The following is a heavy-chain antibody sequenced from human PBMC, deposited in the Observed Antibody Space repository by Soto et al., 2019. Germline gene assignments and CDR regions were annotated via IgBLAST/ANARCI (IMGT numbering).Heavy chain of an antibody. CDR3: AHAYGGTSWPNDAFDV. V-gene: IGHV2-5*02. CDR1: GFSFSADGVG. D-gene: IGHD2-2*01. J-gene: IGHJ3*01. Sequence: QITLKESGPTLVKPTQTLTLTCIFSGFSFSADGVGVGWIRQPPGKALEWLALIYWDDDTRYSPSLKSRLTITKDTSKXXVVLTMTNMDPVDTATYYCAHAYGGTSWPNDAFDVWGQGTVVTVSS. CDR2: IYWDDDT.